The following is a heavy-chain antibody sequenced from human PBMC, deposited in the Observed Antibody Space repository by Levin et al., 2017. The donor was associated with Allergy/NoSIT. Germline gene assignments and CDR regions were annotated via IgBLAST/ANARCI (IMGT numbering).Heavy chain of an antibody. D-gene: IGHD2-21*02. CDR1: GFTFGNYA. Sequence: SCVGSGFTFGNYAMNWVRQAPGKGLEWVAVMSHDASETNYVDSVKGRFSIARDNSKNTLYLQMNSLRPEDTAVYYSAGERHDSDTPAYFGLWGRGTLVTVSS. CDR3: AGERHDSDTPAYFGL. J-gene: IGHJ2*01. V-gene: IGHV3-30*04. CDR2: MSHDASET.